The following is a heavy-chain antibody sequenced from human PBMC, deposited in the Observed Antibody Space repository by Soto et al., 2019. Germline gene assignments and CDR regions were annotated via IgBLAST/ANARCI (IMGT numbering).Heavy chain of an antibody. CDR1: GFTCSSSS. V-gene: IGHV3-48*01. Sequence: LRLSCAASGFTCSSSSMNWVRQAPGKGLEWVSYISSSSSTIYYADSVKGRFTISRDNAKNSLYLQMNSLRAEDTAVYYCARQQLVGWFDPWGQGTLVTVSS. CDR3: ARQQLVGWFDP. J-gene: IGHJ5*02. CDR2: ISSSSSTI. D-gene: IGHD6-13*01.